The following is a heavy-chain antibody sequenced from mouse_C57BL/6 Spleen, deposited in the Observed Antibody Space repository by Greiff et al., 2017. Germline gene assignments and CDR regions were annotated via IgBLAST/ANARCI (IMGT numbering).Heavy chain of an antibody. Sequence: QVQLQQSGAELARPGASVKLSCKASGYTFTSYGISWVKQRTGQGLAWIGEIYPRSGNTYYNEKFKGKATLTADKSSSMADMEVRSLTSEDSAGYFCARSGGNYVWGAMDYWGQGTSVTGSS. J-gene: IGHJ4*01. CDR2: IYPRSGNT. D-gene: IGHD2-1*01. CDR3: ARSGGNYVWGAMDY. CDR1: GYTFTSYG. V-gene: IGHV1-81*01.